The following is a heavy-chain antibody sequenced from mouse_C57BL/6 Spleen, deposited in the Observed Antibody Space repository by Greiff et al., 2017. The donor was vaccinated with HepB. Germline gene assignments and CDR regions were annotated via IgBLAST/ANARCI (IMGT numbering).Heavy chain of an antibody. D-gene: IGHD4-1*01. CDR1: GYTFTEYT. V-gene: IGHV1-62-2*01. J-gene: IGHJ3*01. CDR2: FYPGSGSI. CDR3: ERHEEEVGTGTAWFAY. Sequence: VQGVESGAELVKPGASVKLSCKASGYTFTEYTIHWVKQRSGQGLEWIGWFYPGSGSIKYNEKFKDKATLTADKSSSTVYMELSRLTSEDSAVYFCERHEEEVGTGTAWFAYWGQGTLVTVSA.